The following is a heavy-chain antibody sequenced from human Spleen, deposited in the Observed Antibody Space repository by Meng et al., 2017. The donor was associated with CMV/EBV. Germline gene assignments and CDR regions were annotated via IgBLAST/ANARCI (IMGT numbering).Heavy chain of an antibody. CDR1: GGSFSGYY. Sequence: SETLSLTCAVYGGSFSGYYWSWIRQPPGKGLEWIGEINHSGSTNYNPSLKSRVTISVDTSKNQFSLKLSSVTAADTAVYYCARTRTYYDFWSGYYSDFDYWGQGTLVTVSS. CDR2: INHSGST. V-gene: IGHV4-34*01. CDR3: ARTRTYYDFWSGYYSDFDY. D-gene: IGHD3-3*01. J-gene: IGHJ4*02.